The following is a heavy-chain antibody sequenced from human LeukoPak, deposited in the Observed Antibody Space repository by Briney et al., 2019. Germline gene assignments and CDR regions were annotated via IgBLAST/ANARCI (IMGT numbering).Heavy chain of an antibody. V-gene: IGHV3-23*01. CDR2: ISGSGGST. CDR1: GFTLSSHA. CDR3: AKPRRHTVEGGAFDI. Sequence: PGGSLRLSCAVSGFTLSSHAMRWVRPAPGKGLERVSAISGSGGSTYYTDSVKGPVTLYRDRSKNTLYLHMNSLRAGDTAVYYCAKPRRHTVEGGAFDIWGQGTMVTVFS. D-gene: IGHD2-15*01. J-gene: IGHJ3*02.